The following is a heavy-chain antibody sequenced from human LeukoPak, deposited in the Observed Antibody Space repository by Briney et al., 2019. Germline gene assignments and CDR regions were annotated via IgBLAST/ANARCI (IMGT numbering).Heavy chain of an antibody. J-gene: IGHJ3*02. Sequence: PGGSLRLSCAASRFTFSDYYMSWIRQAPGKGLEWDSYIRSSGSTIYYADSVKGRFTISRDNAKNSLYLQMNSLRAEDTAVYCCAKAMREWIQLWSEAFDIWGQGTMVTVSS. V-gene: IGHV3-11*01. CDR1: RFTFSDYY. CDR2: IRSSGSTI. CDR3: AKAMREWIQLWSEAFDI. D-gene: IGHD5-18*01.